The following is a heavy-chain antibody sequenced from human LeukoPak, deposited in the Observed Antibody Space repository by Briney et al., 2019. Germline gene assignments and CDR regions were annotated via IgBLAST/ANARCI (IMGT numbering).Heavy chain of an antibody. CDR2: ISSSSSSTI. V-gene: IGHV3-48*02. D-gene: IGHD5-12*01. Sequence: GGSLRLSCAASGFTFSSYSMNWVRQAPGKGLEWVSYISSSSSSTIYYADSVKGRFTISRDNAKNSLYLQMNSLRDEDTAVYYCARGDGYSGYDEFDYWGQGTLVTVSS. J-gene: IGHJ4*02. CDR1: GFTFSSYS. CDR3: ARGDGYSGYDEFDY.